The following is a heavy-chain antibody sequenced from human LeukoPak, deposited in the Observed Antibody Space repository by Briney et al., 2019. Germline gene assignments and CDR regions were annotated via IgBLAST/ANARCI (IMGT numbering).Heavy chain of an antibody. V-gene: IGHV4-34*01. J-gene: IGHJ5*02. CDR2: INHSGST. D-gene: IGHD6-13*01. Sequence: SETLSLTCAVCGGSFSGYYWSWIRQPPGKGLEWIGEINHSGSTNYNPSLKSRVTISVDTSKNQFSLKLSSVTAADTAVYYCARGKAAAGEYNWFDPWGQGTLVTVSS. CDR3: ARGKAAAGEYNWFDP. CDR1: GGSFSGYY.